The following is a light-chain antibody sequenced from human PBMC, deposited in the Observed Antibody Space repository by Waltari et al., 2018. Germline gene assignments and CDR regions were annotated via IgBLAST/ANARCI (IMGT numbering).Light chain of an antibody. V-gene: IGLV2-23*03. CDR3: SSYAGTTTFVI. CDR2: EGT. J-gene: IGLJ2*01. Sequence: QSALTQPASVSGSPGQSITISCTGTSSDVGSYNLFSWYQQHPGKAPKLMIYEGTKRPSGVSNRFSASKSGNTASLTISGLQAEDEADYYCSSYAGTTTFVIFGGGTKLTVL. CDR1: SSDVGSYNL.